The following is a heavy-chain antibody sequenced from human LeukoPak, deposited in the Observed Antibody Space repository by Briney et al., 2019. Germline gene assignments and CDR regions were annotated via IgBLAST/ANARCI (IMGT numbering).Heavy chain of an antibody. Sequence: ASVKVSCKASGYTSTSYDITWVRQATGQGLEWMGWMNPNSGNTGYAQKFQGRVTMTRNTSISTAYMELSSLRSEDTAVYYCARGLVSPRAFDIWGQGTMVTVSS. CDR3: ARGLVSPRAFDI. J-gene: IGHJ3*02. CDR2: MNPNSGNT. V-gene: IGHV1-8*01. CDR1: GYTSTSYD. D-gene: IGHD6-6*01.